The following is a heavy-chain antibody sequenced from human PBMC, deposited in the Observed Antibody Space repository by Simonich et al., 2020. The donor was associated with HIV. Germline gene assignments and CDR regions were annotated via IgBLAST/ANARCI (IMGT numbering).Heavy chain of an antibody. CDR2: INHSGGT. V-gene: IGHV4-34*01. Sequence: QVQLQQWGAGLLKPSETLSLTCAVYGGSLSGYYWSWIRQPPGKGLEWIGEINHSGGTNYNPSLKSRVTISLDTSKNQFSLKLNSVTAADTAVYYCARRGSVSSGSPRYFDSWGHGTLVTVSS. CDR1: GGSLSGYY. CDR3: ARRGSVSSGSPRYFDS. J-gene: IGHJ4*01. D-gene: IGHD3-10*01.